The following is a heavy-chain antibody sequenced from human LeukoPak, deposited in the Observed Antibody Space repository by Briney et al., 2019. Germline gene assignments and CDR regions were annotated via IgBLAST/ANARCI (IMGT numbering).Heavy chain of an antibody. CDR1: GFTFSSYA. CDR3: ATNLWFNSRFDY. CDR2: ISGSGGST. D-gene: IGHD3-10*01. J-gene: IGHJ4*02. Sequence: GGSLRLSCAASGFTFSSYAMSWVRQAPGKGLEWVSAISGSGGSTYYADSMKGRFTISRDNSKNTLYLQMNSLRAEDTAVYYCATNLWFNSRFDYWGQGTLVTVSS. V-gene: IGHV3-23*01.